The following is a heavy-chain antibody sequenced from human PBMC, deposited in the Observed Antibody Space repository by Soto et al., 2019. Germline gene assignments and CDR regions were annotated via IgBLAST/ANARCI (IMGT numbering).Heavy chain of an antibody. D-gene: IGHD2-21*02. CDR3: AREGVVVTRWDYYYYGMDV. Sequence: EVQLVESGGGLVQPGGSLRLFCAASGFTFSSYEMNWVRQAPGKGLEWVSYISSSGSTIYYADSVKGRFTISRDNAKNSLYLQMNSLRAEDTAVYYCAREGVVVTRWDYYYYGMDVWGQGTTVTVSS. CDR1: GFTFSSYE. J-gene: IGHJ6*02. V-gene: IGHV3-48*03. CDR2: ISSSGSTI.